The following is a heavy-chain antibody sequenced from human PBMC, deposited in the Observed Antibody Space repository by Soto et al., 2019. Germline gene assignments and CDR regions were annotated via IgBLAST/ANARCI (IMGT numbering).Heavy chain of an antibody. CDR2: IYYSGRT. CDR1: GESSSSSSYY. V-gene: IGHV4-39*01. Sequence: SETLSLTGIVSGESSSSSSYYWGWILQPPGKGLEWIGSIYYSGRTYYNPSFKSRVTISIDTSKNQFSLKLSSVTATDTAVYYCARQRTTVVTQAYFDHWGQGALVTVSS. CDR3: ARQRTTVVTQAYFDH. J-gene: IGHJ4*02. D-gene: IGHD2-21*02.